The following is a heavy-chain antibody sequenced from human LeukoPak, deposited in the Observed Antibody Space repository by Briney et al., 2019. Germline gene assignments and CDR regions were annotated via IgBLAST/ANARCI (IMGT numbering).Heavy chain of an antibody. Sequence: SETLSLTCAVYGGSFSGYYWSWIRQPPGKGLEWIGEINHSGSTNYNPSLKSRVTISVDTSKNQFSLKLSSVTAADTAVYYCARGPTLWVYYGSGSYLYWGQGTLVTVSS. CDR3: ARGPTLWVYYGSGSYLY. CDR1: GGSFSGYY. CDR2: INHSGST. V-gene: IGHV4-34*01. J-gene: IGHJ4*02. D-gene: IGHD3-10*01.